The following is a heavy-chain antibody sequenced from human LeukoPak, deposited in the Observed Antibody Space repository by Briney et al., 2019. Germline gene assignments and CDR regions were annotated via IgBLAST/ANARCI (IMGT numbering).Heavy chain of an antibody. CDR2: ISSNGGST. V-gene: IGHV3-64*01. J-gene: IGHJ4*02. D-gene: IGHD4-17*01. CDR3: ARAYVYGDYVGFDY. CDR1: GFTFSSYA. Sequence: PGGSLRLSCAASGFTFSSYAMHWVRQAPGKGLEYASAISSNGGSTYYANSVKGRFTISRDNSKNTLYLQMGSLRAEDMAVYYCARAYVYGDYVGFDYWGQGTLVTVFS.